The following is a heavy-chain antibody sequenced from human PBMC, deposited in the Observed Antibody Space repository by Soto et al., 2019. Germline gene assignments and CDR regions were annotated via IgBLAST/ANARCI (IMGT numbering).Heavy chain of an antibody. CDR3: ARAHCEQYFDF. CDR2: ISPGGDST. D-gene: IGHD6-13*01. CDR1: GFTFSNYY. J-gene: IGHJ4*02. Sequence: GASVKVSCKASGFTFSNYYMHWVRQAPEQGLEWMGIISPGGDSTTYAQRFQGRLTMTRDTSTSTVYMDLSSLTSEDTAVYYCARAHCEQYFDFWGQGTLVTVSS. V-gene: IGHV1-46*01.